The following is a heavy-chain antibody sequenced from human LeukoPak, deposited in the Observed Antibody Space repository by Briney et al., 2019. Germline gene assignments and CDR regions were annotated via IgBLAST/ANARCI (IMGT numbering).Heavy chain of an antibody. J-gene: IGHJ6*03. CDR3: ARYDQLPPYYYYMDV. V-gene: IGHV3-74*01. Sequence: GGSLRLSCAASGFTFSSYWMHWVRQAPGKGLVWVSRINSDGSSTSYADSVKGRFTISRDNAKNTLYLQMNSLRAEDTAVYYCARYDQLPPYYYYMDVWGKGTTVTVPS. CDR1: GFTFSSYW. D-gene: IGHD2-2*01. CDR2: INSDGSST.